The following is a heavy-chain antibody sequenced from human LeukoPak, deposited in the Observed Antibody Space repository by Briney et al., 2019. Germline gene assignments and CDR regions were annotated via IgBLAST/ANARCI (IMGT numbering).Heavy chain of an antibody. CDR3: ARAGTPNYDFWSGYGSYYYYGMDV. Sequence: PSETLSLTCTVSGGSISSYYWSWIRQPPGKGLEWIGYIYYSGSTNYNPSLKSRVTISVDTSENQFSLKLSSVTAADTAVYYCARAGTPNYDFWSGYGSYYYYGMDVWGQGTTVTVSS. J-gene: IGHJ6*02. CDR2: IYYSGST. V-gene: IGHV4-59*01. CDR1: GGSISSYY. D-gene: IGHD3-3*01.